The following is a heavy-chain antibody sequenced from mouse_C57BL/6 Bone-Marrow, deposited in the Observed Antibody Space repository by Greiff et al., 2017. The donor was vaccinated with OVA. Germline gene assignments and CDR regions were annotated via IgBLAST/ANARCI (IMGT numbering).Heavy chain of an antibody. Sequence: QVQLQQPGTELVKPGASVKLSCKASGYTFTSYWMHWVKQRPGQGLEWIGNINPSNGGTNYNEKFKSKATLTVDKSSSTAYMPLSSLTSEDSAVYYCARERDDGYFNWYFDVWGTGTTVTVSS. J-gene: IGHJ1*03. CDR2: INPSNGGT. V-gene: IGHV1-53*01. CDR3: ARERDDGYFNWYFDV. CDR1: GYTFTSYW. D-gene: IGHD2-3*01.